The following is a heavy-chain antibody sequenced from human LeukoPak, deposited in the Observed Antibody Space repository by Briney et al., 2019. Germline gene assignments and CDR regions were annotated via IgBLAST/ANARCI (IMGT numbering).Heavy chain of an antibody. V-gene: IGHV1-69*04. CDR2: IIPILGIA. J-gene: IGHJ6*02. CDR3: QYSSSSENYYYGMDV. Sequence: SVKVSCKASGGTFSSYAISWVRQAPGQGLEWMGRIIPILGIANYAQKFQGRVTITADKSTSTAYMELSSLRSEDTAVYYCQYSSSSENYYYGMDVWGQGATVTVSS. D-gene: IGHD6-6*01. CDR1: GGTFSSYA.